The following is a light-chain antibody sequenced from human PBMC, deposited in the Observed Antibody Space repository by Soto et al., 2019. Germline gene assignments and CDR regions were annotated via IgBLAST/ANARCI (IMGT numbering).Light chain of an antibody. CDR3: CSYAGGPYV. Sequence: QSALTQPRSVSGSPGQSVAISCTGTSTDVGGYNYVSWFQHHPGHAPKVMIYDVDKRPSGVPDRFSGSKSGNTASLTISGLQAEDEADYYCCSYAGGPYVFGGGTKLTVL. CDR1: STDVGGYNY. CDR2: DVD. J-gene: IGLJ1*01. V-gene: IGLV2-11*01.